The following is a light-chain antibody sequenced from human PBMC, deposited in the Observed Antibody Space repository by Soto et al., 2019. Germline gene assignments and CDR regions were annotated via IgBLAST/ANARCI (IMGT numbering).Light chain of an antibody. CDR2: AAS. V-gene: IGKV1-8*01. CDR1: QGISSY. Sequence: AIRMTQSPSSFSASTGDRVTITCLASQGISSYLAWYQQKPGKAPKLLIYAASTLQSGVPSRFSGSGSGTDFTLTISSLQPDDFATYYCQQYNSYSITFGQGTRLEI. J-gene: IGKJ5*01. CDR3: QQYNSYSIT.